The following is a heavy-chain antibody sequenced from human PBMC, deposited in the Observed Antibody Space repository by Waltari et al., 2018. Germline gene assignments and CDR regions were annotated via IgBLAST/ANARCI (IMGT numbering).Heavy chain of an antibody. CDR2: FRSKAYGGTT. J-gene: IGHJ4*02. CDR3: TRGPLAITFGLSFDY. CDR1: GFTFGDYA. Sequence: EVQLVESGGGLVQPGRSLRLSCTASGFTFGDYAMSWVRQAPGRGRERVGFFRSKAYGGTTEYAGSVKGRFTISRDDSRSIAYLQMNSLKTEDTAVYYCTRGPLAITFGLSFDYWGQGTLVTVSS. V-gene: IGHV3-49*04. D-gene: IGHD3-16*01.